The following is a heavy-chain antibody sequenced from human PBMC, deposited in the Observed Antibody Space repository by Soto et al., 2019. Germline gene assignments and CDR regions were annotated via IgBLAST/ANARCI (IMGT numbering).Heavy chain of an antibody. CDR3: AILGYGDYPAFGS. D-gene: IGHD4-17*01. V-gene: IGHV4-59*11. J-gene: IGHJ4*02. Sequence: PSETLSLTCTVSGGSISSHYWSWIRQPPGQGLEWIGYIYYSGSTNYNPSLKSRVTISVDTSKNQFSLKLSSVTAADTAVYYGAILGYGDYPAFGSWGQGTLFTVSS. CDR1: GGSISSHY. CDR2: IYYSGST.